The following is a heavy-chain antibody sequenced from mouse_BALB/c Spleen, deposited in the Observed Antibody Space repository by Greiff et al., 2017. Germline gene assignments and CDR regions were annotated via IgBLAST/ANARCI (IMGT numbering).Heavy chain of an antibody. Sequence: VQLQQSGAELVRPGASVTLSCKASGYTFTDYEMHWVKQTPVHGLEWIGAIDPETGGTAYNQKFKGKATLTADKSSSTAYMELRSLTSEDSAVYYCTRKGYDIAMDYWGQGTSVTVSS. CDR2: IDPETGGT. V-gene: IGHV1-15*01. CDR1: GYTFTDYE. J-gene: IGHJ4*01. D-gene: IGHD2-2*01. CDR3: TRKGYDIAMDY.